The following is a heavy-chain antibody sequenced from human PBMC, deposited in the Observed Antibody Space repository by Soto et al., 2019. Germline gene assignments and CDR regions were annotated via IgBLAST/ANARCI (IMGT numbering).Heavy chain of an antibody. J-gene: IGHJ4*02. CDR2: IKSKTDGGTT. V-gene: IGHV3-15*07. CDR1: GFTFSNAW. Sequence: EVQLVESGGGLVKPGGSLRLSCAASGFTFSNAWMNWVRQAPGKGLEWVGRIKSKTDGGTTDYAAPVKGRFTMSRDDSKNTLYLQMNSLKTEDTAVYYCTTDTTRITMVRGVITYFDYWGQGTLVTVSS. CDR3: TTDTTRITMVRGVITYFDY. D-gene: IGHD3-10*01.